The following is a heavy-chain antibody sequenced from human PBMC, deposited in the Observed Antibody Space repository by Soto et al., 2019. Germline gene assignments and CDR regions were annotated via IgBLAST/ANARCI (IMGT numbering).Heavy chain of an antibody. D-gene: IGHD2-15*01. CDR1: GYTFTSYA. J-gene: IGHJ3*02. Sequence: GASVKVSCKASGYTFTSYAMHWVRQAPGQRLEWMGWINAGNGNTKYSQKFQGRVTITRDTSTSTAYMELRSLRSDDTAVYYCARTAPLYCSGGSCYSGPNDAFDIWGQGTMVTVSS. CDR2: INAGNGNT. CDR3: ARTAPLYCSGGSCYSGPNDAFDI. V-gene: IGHV1-3*01.